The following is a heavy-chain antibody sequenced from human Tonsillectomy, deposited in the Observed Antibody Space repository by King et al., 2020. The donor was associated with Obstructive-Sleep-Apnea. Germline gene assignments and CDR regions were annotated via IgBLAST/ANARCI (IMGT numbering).Heavy chain of an antibody. V-gene: IGHV1-18*04. D-gene: IGHD3-22*01. Sequence: VQLVQSGAEVKKPGASVKVSCKASGYTFTSYGISWVRQAPGQGLEWMGWSSVYNGNTKFAQKLQGRVTMTTDTSTSTAYMELRSLRSDDTAVYYCARDEFKLEPNAKYYYGSSGYHNAYWGQGTLVTVSS. CDR2: SSVYNGNT. J-gene: IGHJ4*02. CDR1: GYTFTSYG. CDR3: ARDEFKLEPNAKYYYGSSGYHNAY.